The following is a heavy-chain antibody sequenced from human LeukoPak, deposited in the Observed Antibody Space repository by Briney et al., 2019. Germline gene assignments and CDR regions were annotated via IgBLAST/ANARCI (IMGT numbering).Heavy chain of an antibody. D-gene: IGHD3-16*02. V-gene: IGHV4-39*07. J-gene: IGHJ3*02. CDR3: ARALGYDYVWGSYRPDAFDI. CDR1: GGSISSSSYY. Sequence: SETLSLTCTVSGGSISSSSYYWGWIRQPPGKGLEWIGSIYYSGSTYYNPSLKSRVTISVDTSKNQFSLKLSSVTAADTAVYYCARALGYDYVWGSYRPDAFDIWGQGTMVTVSS. CDR2: IYYSGST.